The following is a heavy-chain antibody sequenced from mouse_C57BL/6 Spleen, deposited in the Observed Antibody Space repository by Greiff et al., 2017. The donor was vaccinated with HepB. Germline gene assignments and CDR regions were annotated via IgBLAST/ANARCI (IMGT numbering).Heavy chain of an antibody. V-gene: IGHV2-6-1*01. J-gene: IGHJ4*01. CDR2: IWSDGST. D-gene: IGHD2-4*01. Sequence: QVQLKESGPGLVAPSQSLSITCTVSGFSLTSYGVHWVRQPPGKGLEWLVVIWSDGSTTYNSALKSRLSISKDNSKSQVFLKMNSLQTDDTAMYYCARHAGYDYDGYYAMDYWGQGTSVTVSS. CDR1: GFSLTSYG. CDR3: ARHAGYDYDGYYAMDY.